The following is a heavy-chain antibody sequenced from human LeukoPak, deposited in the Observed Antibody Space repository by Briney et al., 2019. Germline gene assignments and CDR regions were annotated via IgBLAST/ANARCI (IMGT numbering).Heavy chain of an antibody. CDR1: GYTFTTYY. CDR3: ARGGYCTNGVCPLRHWYFDL. Sequence: GASVKVSCKASGYTFTTYYMHWVRQAPGQGLEWMGIINPSSGSTSYAQKFQGRVTMTRDTSTSTVYMELSSLRSEDTAVYYCARGGYCTNGVCPLRHWYFDLWGRGTLVTVSS. J-gene: IGHJ2*01. CDR2: INPSSGST. D-gene: IGHD2-8*01. V-gene: IGHV1-46*01.